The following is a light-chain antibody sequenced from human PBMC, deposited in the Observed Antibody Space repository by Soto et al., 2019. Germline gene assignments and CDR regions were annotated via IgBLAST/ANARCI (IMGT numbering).Light chain of an antibody. CDR1: QSVSTN. V-gene: IGKV3-15*01. J-gene: IGKJ5*01. Sequence: EIVMTQSQSTLFVSPGERSTLSCISSQSVSTNLAWYQQKPGQAPRLLIYGASTRATDIPVRFSGRGYGTEFTLTISSLQSEDFAVYYCQQYNNWPPITFGQGTRLEIK. CDR2: GAS. CDR3: QQYNNWPPIT.